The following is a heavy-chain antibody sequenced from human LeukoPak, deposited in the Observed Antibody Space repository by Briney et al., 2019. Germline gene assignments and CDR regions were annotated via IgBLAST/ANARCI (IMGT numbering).Heavy chain of an antibody. CDR1: GFTFSSYS. J-gene: IGHJ4*02. Sequence: GGSLRLSCAASGFTFSSYSMNWVRQAPGKGLEWVANIKQDGSEKYYVDSVKGRFTISRDNAKNSLYLQMNSLRAEDTAVYYCARHAGGIAAAGTRPFDYWGQGTLVTVSS. D-gene: IGHD6-13*01. V-gene: IGHV3-7*01. CDR2: IKQDGSEK. CDR3: ARHAGGIAAAGTRPFDY.